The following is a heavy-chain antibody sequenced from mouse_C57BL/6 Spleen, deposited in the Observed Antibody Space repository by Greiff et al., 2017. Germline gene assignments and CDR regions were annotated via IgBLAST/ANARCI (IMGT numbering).Heavy chain of an antibody. D-gene: IGHD3-2*02. CDR2: IYPGDGDT. J-gene: IGHJ3*01. CDR3: AREGDSSGPWFAY. Sequence: VQLQESGAELVKPGASVKISCKASGYAFSSYWMNWVKQRPGKGLEWIGQIYPGDGDTNYNGKFKGKATLTADKSSSTAYMQLSSLTSEDSAVYFCAREGDSSGPWFAYWGQGTLVTVSA. CDR1: GYAFSSYW. V-gene: IGHV1-80*01.